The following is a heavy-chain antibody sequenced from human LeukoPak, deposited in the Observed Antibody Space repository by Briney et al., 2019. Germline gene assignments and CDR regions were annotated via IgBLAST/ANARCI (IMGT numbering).Heavy chain of an antibody. J-gene: IGHJ4*02. V-gene: IGHV1-46*01. CDR2: INPSGGST. D-gene: IGHD2-21*02. CDR3: ARGRWTAHTVGYYFDS. CDR1: GYTFTSYY. Sequence: ASVKVSCKASGYTFTSYYMHWVRQAPGQGLEWMGIINPSGGSTSYAQKFQGRVTMTRDMSTSTVYMGLISLRSEDMAVYYCARGRWTAHTVGYYFDSWGQGTLVTVSS.